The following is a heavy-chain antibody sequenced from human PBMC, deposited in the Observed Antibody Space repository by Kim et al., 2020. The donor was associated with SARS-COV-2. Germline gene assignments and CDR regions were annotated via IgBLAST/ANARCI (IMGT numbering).Heavy chain of an antibody. V-gene: IGHV3-48*03. D-gene: IGHD3-22*01. CDR2: ISSSGSTI. CDR3: ATFDSSGYYSTFDY. Sequence: GGSLRLSCAASGFTFSSYEMNWVRQAPGKGLEWVSYISSSGSTIYYADSVKGRFTISRDNAKNSLYLQMNSLRAEDTAVYYCATFDSSGYYSTFDYWGQGTLVTVSS. J-gene: IGHJ4*02. CDR1: GFTFSSYE.